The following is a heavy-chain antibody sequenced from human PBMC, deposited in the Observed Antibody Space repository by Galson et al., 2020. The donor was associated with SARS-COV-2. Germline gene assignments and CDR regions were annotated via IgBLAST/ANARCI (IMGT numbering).Heavy chain of an antibody. CDR2: IYYSGST. CDR3: ARSHGGGNGFDP. J-gene: IGHJ5*02. V-gene: IGHV4-31*03. CDR1: GGSISSGGYY. Sequence: SETLSLTCTVSGGSISSGGYYWSWIRQHPGKGLEWIGYIYYSGSTYYNPSLKSRVTISVDTSKNQFSLKLSSVTAADTAVYYCARSHGGGNGFDPWGQGTLVTVSS. D-gene: IGHD2-15*01.